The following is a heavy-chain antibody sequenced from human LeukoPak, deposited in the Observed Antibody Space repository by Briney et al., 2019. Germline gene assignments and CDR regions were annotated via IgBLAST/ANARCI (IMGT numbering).Heavy chain of an antibody. CDR3: AKGPEGSGSYYYYYMDV. CDR1: GFTFSSYA. Sequence: GGSLRLSCAASGFTFSSYAMSWVRQAPGKGLEWVSAISGSGGSTYYADSVKGRFTISRDNSKNTLYLQMNSLRAEDTAVYYCAKGPEGSGSYYYYYMDVWGKGTTVTVSS. V-gene: IGHV3-23*01. J-gene: IGHJ6*03. D-gene: IGHD3-10*01. CDR2: ISGSGGST.